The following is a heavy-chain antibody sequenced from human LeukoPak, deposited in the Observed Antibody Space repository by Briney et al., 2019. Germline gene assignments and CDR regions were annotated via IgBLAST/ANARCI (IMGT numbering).Heavy chain of an antibody. D-gene: IGHD6-19*01. J-gene: IGHJ4*02. CDR3: ASSSSGWSGYYFDY. CDR2: ISAYNGNT. V-gene: IGHV1-18*01. CDR1: GYTFTSYS. Sequence: ASVKVSCKASGYTFTSYSISWVRQAPGQGLEWMGWISAYNGNTNYAQKLQGRVTMTTDTSTSTAYMELRSLRSDDTAVYYCASSSSGWSGYYFDYWGQGTLVTVSS.